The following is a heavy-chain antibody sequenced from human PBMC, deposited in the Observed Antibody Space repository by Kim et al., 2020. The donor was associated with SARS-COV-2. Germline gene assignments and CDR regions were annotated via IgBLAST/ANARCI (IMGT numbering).Heavy chain of an antibody. CDR3: ARVDTTDAGYFDY. J-gene: IGHJ4*02. V-gene: IGHV3-7*03. D-gene: IGHD1-1*01. Sequence: YVYSEKGRFTVSRDNAKKALFLQMDSLRAEDTAVYHCARVDTTDAGYFDYWGPGTLVTVSS.